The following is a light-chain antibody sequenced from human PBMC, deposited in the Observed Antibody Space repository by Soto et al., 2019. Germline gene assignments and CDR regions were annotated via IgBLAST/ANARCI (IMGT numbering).Light chain of an antibody. CDR3: QQYDNWPWT. CDR2: GAS. CDR1: QTISGT. J-gene: IGKJ1*01. Sequence: ESVLTQSPGTLSLSPGERATLSCRASQTISGTLAWYQQKPGQAPRLLIHGASTRAPGFPARFSGSGSGTDFTLTISSLQSEDFAVYYCQQYDNWPWTFGQGAKV. V-gene: IGKV3-15*01.